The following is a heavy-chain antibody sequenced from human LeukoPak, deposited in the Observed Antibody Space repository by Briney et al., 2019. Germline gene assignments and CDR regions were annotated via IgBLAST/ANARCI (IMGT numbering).Heavy chain of an antibody. CDR1: GFTFSSYE. J-gene: IGHJ4*02. CDR3: ARVARGLLWFGEFFDY. Sequence: GGSLRLSCVASGFTFSSYEMTWVRQAPGKGLEWLSYISSSGSTIYYADSVKGRFTVSRDNAKNSLYLQMNSLRAEDTAVYYCARVARGLLWFGEFFDYWGQGTLVTVSS. D-gene: IGHD3-10*01. CDR2: ISSSGSTI. V-gene: IGHV3-48*03.